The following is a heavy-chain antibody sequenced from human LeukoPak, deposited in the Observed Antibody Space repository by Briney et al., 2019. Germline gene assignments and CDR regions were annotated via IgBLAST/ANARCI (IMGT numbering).Heavy chain of an antibody. CDR2: SIPIFGTA. V-gene: IGHV1-69*13. J-gene: IGHJ4*02. Sequence: ASVTVSCKASGGTFSSYAISWVRQAPGQGVEGMGGSIPIFGTANYAQKFQGRVTITADDSTSTAYMELSSLRSEDTAVYYCARVNRGSSTSDWGQGTLVTVSS. CDR3: ARVNRGSSTSD. CDR1: GGTFSSYA. D-gene: IGHD2-2*01.